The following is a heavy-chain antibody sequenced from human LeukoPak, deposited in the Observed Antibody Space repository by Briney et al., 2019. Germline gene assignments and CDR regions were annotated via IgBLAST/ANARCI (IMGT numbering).Heavy chain of an antibody. CDR1: GGSISSSGYY. CDR3: ARKKLVARGYFDY. CDR2: INQSGKT. V-gene: IGHV4-39*01. D-gene: IGHD1-1*01. Sequence: PSETLSLTCTVSGGSISSSGYYWDWIRHPPGKGLERIGSINQSGKTYYEPSLKSRVTISVDTSKTQFSLELRTVTAADTAVYYCARKKLVARGYFDYWGQGALVTVSS. J-gene: IGHJ4*02.